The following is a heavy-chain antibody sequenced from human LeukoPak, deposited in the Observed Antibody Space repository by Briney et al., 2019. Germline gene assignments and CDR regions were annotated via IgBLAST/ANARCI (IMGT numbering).Heavy chain of an antibody. V-gene: IGHV1-18*01. Sequence: ASVKVSCKASGYTFTSYGISWVRQAPGQGLEWMGWISAYNGNTNYAQKLQGRVTMTTDTSTSTAYMELRSLRSDDTAVYYCARDRGYYDFWSGPIAYFDYWGQGTLVTVSS. D-gene: IGHD3-3*01. CDR3: ARDRGYYDFWSGPIAYFDY. J-gene: IGHJ4*02. CDR1: GYTFTSYG. CDR2: ISAYNGNT.